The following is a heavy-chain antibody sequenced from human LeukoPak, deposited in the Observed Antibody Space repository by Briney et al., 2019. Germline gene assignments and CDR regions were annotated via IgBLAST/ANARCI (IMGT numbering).Heavy chain of an antibody. D-gene: IGHD2-2*01. CDR1: GYTFTSYD. V-gene: IGHV1-8*03. Sequence: VASVKVSCKASGYTFTSYDINWVRQATGQGLEWMGWMNPNSGSTGYAQKFQGRVTITRNTSISTAYMELSSLRSEDTAVYYCARADYCSSTSCPYYYYYMDVWGKGTTVTVSS. CDR2: MNPNSGST. J-gene: IGHJ6*03. CDR3: ARADYCSSTSCPYYYYYMDV.